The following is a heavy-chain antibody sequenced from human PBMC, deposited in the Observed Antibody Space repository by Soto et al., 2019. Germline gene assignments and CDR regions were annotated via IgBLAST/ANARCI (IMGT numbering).Heavy chain of an antibody. CDR3: ARGTEDAYYDFWSGYPSVKSAFDI. V-gene: IGHV1-18*01. CDR2: ISAYNGNT. D-gene: IGHD3-3*01. J-gene: IGHJ3*02. Sequence: ASVKVSCKASGYTFTSYGISWVRQAPGQGLEWMGWISAYNGNTNYAQKLQGRVTMTTDTSTSTAYMELRSLRSDDTAVYYCARGTEDAYYDFWSGYPSVKSAFDIWGQGTMVT. CDR1: GYTFTSYG.